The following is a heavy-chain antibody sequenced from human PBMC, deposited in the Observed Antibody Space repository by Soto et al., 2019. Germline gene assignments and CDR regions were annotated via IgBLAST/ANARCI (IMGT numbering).Heavy chain of an antibody. CDR1: GYIFTQYG. V-gene: IGHV1-18*01. J-gene: IGHJ4*02. CDR3: ARWDGIFGAGGVD. D-gene: IGHD3-16*01. Sequence: QVQLVQSGAEVRRPGASVRVSCKASGYIFTQYGIGWVRQAPGQGLEWMGWINGFNGKPNYAQEFRGRVTMTTATSTSTAYMDLRRLTSDDTGVYYCARWDGIFGAGGVDWGQGTLVTVSS. CDR2: INGFNGKP.